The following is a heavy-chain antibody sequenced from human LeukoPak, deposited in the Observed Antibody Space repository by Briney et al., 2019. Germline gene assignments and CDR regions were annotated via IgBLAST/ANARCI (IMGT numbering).Heavy chain of an antibody. CDR2: ISDTAGTT. V-gene: IGHV3-23*01. CDR1: GFSFTNHA. D-gene: IGHD1-26*01. J-gene: IGHJ6*02. Sequence: GGSLRLSCAASGFSFTNHAMTWVRQAPGEGLQWLSTISDTAGTTFYADSVQGRFTISRDVSNNTLYLQMGGLRAGDTAVYYCAKAVGATRGYYYSGMDVWGQGTTVTVSS. CDR3: AKAVGATRGYYYSGMDV.